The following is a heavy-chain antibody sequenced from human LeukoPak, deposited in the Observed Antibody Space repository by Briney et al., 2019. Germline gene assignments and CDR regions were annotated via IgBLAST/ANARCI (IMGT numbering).Heavy chain of an antibody. V-gene: IGHV3-33*01. Sequence: GGSLRLSCAASGFTFSSYGMHWVRQAPGKGLEWVAVMWYDGSNKYYADSVKGRFTISRDNSKNTLYLQMNSLRAEDTAVYYCARDVAALWSGPYGMDVWGQGTTVTVSS. CDR1: GFTFSSYG. CDR3: ARDVAALWSGPYGMDV. J-gene: IGHJ6*02. D-gene: IGHD3-10*01. CDR2: MWYDGSNK.